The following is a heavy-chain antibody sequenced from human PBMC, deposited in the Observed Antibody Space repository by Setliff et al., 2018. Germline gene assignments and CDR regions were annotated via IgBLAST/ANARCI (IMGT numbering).Heavy chain of an antibody. CDR2: INPSSGRT. Sequence: VASVKVSCKASGYTFTSHYMHWVRQAPGLGLEWMGTINPSSGRTSYAQKFQGRVTMTRDTSTGTVYRDMSSLRSEGTAVYYCARDVFPYHYEGAFDIWGQGTMVTVSS. CDR1: GYTFTSHY. J-gene: IGHJ3*02. D-gene: IGHD3-22*01. CDR3: ARDVFPYHYEGAFDI. V-gene: IGHV1-46*01.